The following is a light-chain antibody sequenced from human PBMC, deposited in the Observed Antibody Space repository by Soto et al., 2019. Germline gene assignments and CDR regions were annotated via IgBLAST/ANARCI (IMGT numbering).Light chain of an antibody. CDR2: DVS. J-gene: IGLJ2*01. CDR3: SSYTSSSSRV. V-gene: IGLV2-14*01. Sequence: QSALTQPASVSGSPGQSLTISCTGTSSDVGGYNYVSWYQQHPGKAPKLMIYDVSNRPSGVSNRFSGSKSGNTASLTISGLQAEDEAEYSCSSYTSSSSRVFGGGTKLTVL. CDR1: SSDVGGYNY.